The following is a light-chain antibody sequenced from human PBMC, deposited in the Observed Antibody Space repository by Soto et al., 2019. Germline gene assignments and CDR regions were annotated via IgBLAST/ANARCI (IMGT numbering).Light chain of an antibody. CDR3: QHFVNSLTWT. Sequence: EIVLTQSPGTLSLSPGERATLYCRPCQSVTSTYLAWYQQRPGQAPRLLIYGASSRATGIPDRFSGSGSGTDFTLTISRLEPEDFAVYYCQHFVNSLTWTFGQGTKVDIK. V-gene: IGKV3-20*01. CDR1: QSVTSTY. CDR2: GAS. J-gene: IGKJ1*01.